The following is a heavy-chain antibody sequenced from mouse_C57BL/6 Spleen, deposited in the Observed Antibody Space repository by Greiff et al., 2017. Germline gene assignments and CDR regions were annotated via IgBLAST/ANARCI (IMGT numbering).Heavy chain of an antibody. Sequence: EVMLVESGGGLVQPGGSLKLSCAASGFTFSDYCMYWVRQTPEKGLEWVAYISNGGGSTYYPDNVKGRFTLSRDNANNTLYMHLSRLKSEDSAVYYCARGGKKLVAFAYWGQGTLVTVSS. V-gene: IGHV5-12*01. D-gene: IGHD1-1*01. CDR3: ARGGKKLVAFAY. J-gene: IGHJ3*01. CDR2: ISNGGGST. CDR1: GFTFSDYC.